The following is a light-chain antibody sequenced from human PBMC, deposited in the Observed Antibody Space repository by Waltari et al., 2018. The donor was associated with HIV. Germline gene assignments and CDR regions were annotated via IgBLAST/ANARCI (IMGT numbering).Light chain of an antibody. CDR1: SSNIGINY. CDR2: RNN. Sequence: QSVLTQPPSASGTPGQRVTISCSGSSSNIGINYVSWYQHLPRTAPKLLIYRNNQRPSGVPDRFSGSKSGTSASLAISGLRSEDEADYYCAAWDDSLSCWVFGGGTKLTVL. J-gene: IGLJ3*02. CDR3: AAWDDSLSCWV. V-gene: IGLV1-47*01.